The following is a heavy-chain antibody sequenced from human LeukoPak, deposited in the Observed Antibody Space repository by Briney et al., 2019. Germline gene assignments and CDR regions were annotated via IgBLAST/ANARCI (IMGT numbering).Heavy chain of an antibody. V-gene: IGHV4-34*01. Sequence: SETLSLTCAVYGGSFSGYYWSWIRQPPGKGLEWIEEINHSGSTNYNPSLKSRVTISVDTSKNQFSLKLSSVTAADTAVYYCARVPAAAIDYWGQGTLVTVSS. CDR3: ARVPAAAIDY. J-gene: IGHJ4*02. CDR2: INHSGST. D-gene: IGHD6-13*01. CDR1: GGSFSGYY.